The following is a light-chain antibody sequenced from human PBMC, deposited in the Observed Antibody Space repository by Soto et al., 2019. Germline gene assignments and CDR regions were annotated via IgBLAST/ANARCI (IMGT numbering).Light chain of an antibody. V-gene: IGKV3-20*01. CDR3: QQNGR. CDR2: GAS. Sequence: IVLTQSPGTLSLSPGERATLSCGASQSVSSSYLGCYQLKPGQAPRLLMYGASSRATGIPDRFSGSGSGTDFTLTISRLEPEDFAVYYCQQNGRIGQGTKVDIK. J-gene: IGKJ1*01. CDR1: QSVSSSY.